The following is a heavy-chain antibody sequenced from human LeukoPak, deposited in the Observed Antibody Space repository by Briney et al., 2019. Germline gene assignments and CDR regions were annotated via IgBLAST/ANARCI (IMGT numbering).Heavy chain of an antibody. CDR3: ATVGDPLGY. CDR2: ISSSSTNI. D-gene: IGHD1-26*01. Sequence: GGSLRLSCAASGFTFSSYSMNWVRRAPGKGLEWVSYISSSSTNIYYADSVKGRFTISRDNAKNSLCLQMNSLRAEDTAVHYCATVGDPLGYWGQGTLVTVSS. CDR1: GFTFSSYS. V-gene: IGHV3-48*01. J-gene: IGHJ4*02.